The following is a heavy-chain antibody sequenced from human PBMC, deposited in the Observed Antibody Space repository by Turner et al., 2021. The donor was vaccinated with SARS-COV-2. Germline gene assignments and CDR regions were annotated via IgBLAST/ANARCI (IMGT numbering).Heavy chain of an antibody. CDR2: ISDDGSSA. D-gene: IGHD6-13*01. V-gene: IGHV3-74*01. CDR1: GFTFSDHW. CDR3: TRRGIAAAGNDY. J-gene: IGHJ4*02. Sequence: VQLVESGGDFVHPGGSLRLSCVGSGFTFSDHWMHWVRQGPGKGLVGVSRISDDGSSASYGGSVRGRFTVSRDNAKNTLYLQMNSLRPDDTGVYYCTRRGIAAAGNDYWGQGTLVTVSS.